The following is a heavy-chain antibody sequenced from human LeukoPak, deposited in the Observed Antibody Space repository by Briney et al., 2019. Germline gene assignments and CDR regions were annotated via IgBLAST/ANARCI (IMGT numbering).Heavy chain of an antibody. J-gene: IGHJ4*02. CDR3: ARGSGYDSSGYLDY. CDR1: GLTVSSNY. V-gene: IGHV3-53*01. D-gene: IGHD3-22*01. Sequence: GGSLRLSCAASGLTVSSNYMSWVRQAPGKGLEWVSVIYSGGSTYYADSVKGRFTISRDNSKNTLYLQMNSPRAEDTAVYYYARGSGYDSSGYLDYWGQGTLVTVSS. CDR2: IYSGGST.